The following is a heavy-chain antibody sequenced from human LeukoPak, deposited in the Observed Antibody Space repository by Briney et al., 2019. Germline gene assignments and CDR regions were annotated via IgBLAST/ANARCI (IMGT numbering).Heavy chain of an antibody. CDR3: AKGVVGATEANWFDP. V-gene: IGHV3-30*02. CDR1: GFTFSSYW. CDR2: IRYDGSNK. J-gene: IGHJ5*02. D-gene: IGHD1-26*01. Sequence: WGSLRLSCAASGFTFSSYWMHWVRQAPGKGLEWVAFIRYDGSNKYYADSVKGRFTISRDNSKNTLYLQMNSLRAEDTAVYYCAKGVVGATEANWFDPWGQGTLVTVSS.